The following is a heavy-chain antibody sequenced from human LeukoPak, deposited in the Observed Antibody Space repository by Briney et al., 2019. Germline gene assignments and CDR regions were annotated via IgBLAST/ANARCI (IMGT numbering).Heavy chain of an antibody. CDR2: IYYRGST. Sequence: SETLSLTCSVSGVSICSKYWSWIRQPPGRGLEWIGYIYYRGSTNYNPSLKSRVTISVDTSKNQFSLKLSSVTAADTAVYYCARQDYDSSGYFYWYFDLWGRGTLVTVSS. J-gene: IGHJ2*01. V-gene: IGHV4-59*08. CDR3: ARQDYDSSGYFYWYFDL. CDR1: GVSICSKY. D-gene: IGHD3-22*01.